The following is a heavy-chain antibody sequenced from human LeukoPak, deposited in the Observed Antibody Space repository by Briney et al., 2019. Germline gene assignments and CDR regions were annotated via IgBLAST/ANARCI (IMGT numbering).Heavy chain of an antibody. D-gene: IGHD6-13*01. Sequence: SETLSLTCTVSGGSISSGGYYWSWIRQPPGKGLEWIGYIYHSGSTYYNPSLKSRVTISVDRSKNQFSLKLSSVTAADTAVYYCARSSWAPKGVYWGQGTLVTVSS. CDR1: GGSISSGGYY. CDR2: IYHSGST. V-gene: IGHV4-30-2*01. J-gene: IGHJ4*02. CDR3: ARSSWAPKGVY.